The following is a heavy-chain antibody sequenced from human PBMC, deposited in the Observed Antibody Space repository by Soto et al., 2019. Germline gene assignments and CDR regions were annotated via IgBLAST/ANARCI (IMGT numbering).Heavy chain of an antibody. CDR1: GFTFSDYA. J-gene: IGHJ4*02. CDR3: AKGGRQWLVTSDFNY. CDR2: VSHDGRNT. D-gene: IGHD6-19*01. V-gene: IGHV3-30*18. Sequence: VQLVESGGGVVQPGRSLRLSCAASGFTFSDYAMHWVRQAPGKGLEWVAVVSHDGRNTHYADSVKGRFTISRDSSKNTVSLEMNSLRAEDTGGYFCAKGGRQWLVTSDFNYWGQGALVTVSS.